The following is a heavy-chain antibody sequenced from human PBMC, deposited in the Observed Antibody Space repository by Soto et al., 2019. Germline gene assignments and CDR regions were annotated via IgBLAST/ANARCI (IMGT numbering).Heavy chain of an antibody. CDR2: ISSSSSYI. CDR1: GFTFSSYS. Sequence: GGSLRLSCAASGFTFSSYSMNWVRQAPGKGLEWVSSISSSSSYIYYADSVKGRFTISRDNAKNSLYLQMNSLRAEDTAVYYCASLEVVPAALLWSDYGMDVWGQGTTVTVSS. J-gene: IGHJ6*02. D-gene: IGHD2-2*01. V-gene: IGHV3-21*01. CDR3: ASLEVVPAALLWSDYGMDV.